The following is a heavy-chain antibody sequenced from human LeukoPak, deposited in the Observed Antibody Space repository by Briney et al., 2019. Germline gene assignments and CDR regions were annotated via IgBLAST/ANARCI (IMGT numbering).Heavy chain of an antibody. CDR1: GFTFNTYS. D-gene: IGHD4-17*01. Sequence: GGSLRLSCAASGFTFNTYSMNWVRQAPGKGLEWVSSITSSSSYIYYADSVKGRFTISRDNAKNSLYLQMNSLRAEDTAVYYCARDSMTTVTTAQTRGFDPWGQGTLVTVSS. CDR3: ARDSMTTVTTAQTRGFDP. V-gene: IGHV3-21*01. J-gene: IGHJ5*02. CDR2: ITSSSSYI.